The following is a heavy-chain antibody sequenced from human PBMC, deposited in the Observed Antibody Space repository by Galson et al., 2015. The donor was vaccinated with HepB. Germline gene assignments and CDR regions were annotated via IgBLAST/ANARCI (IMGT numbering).Heavy chain of an antibody. V-gene: IGHV3-30*03. J-gene: IGHJ3*02. CDR2: ISYDGSNK. Sequence: SLRLSCAASGFTFSSYGMHWVRQAPGKGLEWVAVISYDGSNKYYADSVKGRFTISRDNSKNTLYLQMNSLRAEDTAVYYCARFPFQRPPVRLDAFDIWGQGTMVTVSS. CDR1: GFTFSSYG. CDR3: ARFPFQRPPVRLDAFDI. D-gene: IGHD2-21*01.